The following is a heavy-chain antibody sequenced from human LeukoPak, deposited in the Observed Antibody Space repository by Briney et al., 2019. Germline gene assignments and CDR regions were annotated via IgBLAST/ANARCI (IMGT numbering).Heavy chain of an antibody. CDR3: ARRAYSSGWYVGY. D-gene: IGHD6-19*01. Sequence: GESLQISCKGSGYRFTSYWIGWVRQLPGKGLEWMGIIYPGDSDTRYSPSFQGQVTISADKSISTAYLQWSSLKASDTAMYYCARRAYSSGWYVGYWGQGTLVTVSS. CDR1: GYRFTSYW. J-gene: IGHJ4*02. V-gene: IGHV5-51*01. CDR2: IYPGDSDT.